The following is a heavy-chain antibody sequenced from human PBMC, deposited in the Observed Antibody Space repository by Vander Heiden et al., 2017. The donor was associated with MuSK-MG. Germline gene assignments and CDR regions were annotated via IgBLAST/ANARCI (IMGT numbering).Heavy chain of an antibody. D-gene: IGHD3-22*01. CDR3: AKDYLGVVTMIVYFDY. CDR2: ISGSGGST. CDR1: GFTSSDPD. J-gene: IGHJ4*02. Sequence: EVQRFEYGGGLVQPGRPLRLVCAASGFTSSDPDLCWVRQAPGKGLEWVSAISGSGGSTYYADSVKGRFTISRDNSKNTLYLQMNSLRAEDTAVYYCAKDYLGVVTMIVYFDYWGQGPLVTVSS. V-gene: IGHV3-23*01.